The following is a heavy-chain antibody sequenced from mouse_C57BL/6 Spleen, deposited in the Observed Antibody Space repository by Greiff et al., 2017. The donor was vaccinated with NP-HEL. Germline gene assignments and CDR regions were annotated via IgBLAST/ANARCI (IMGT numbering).Heavy chain of an antibody. Sequence: EVKVEESGGGLVKPGGSLKLSCAASGFTFSSYAMSWVRQTPEKRLEWVATISDGGSYTYSPDNVTGRFTISRDNAKNNLYLQMSHLKSEDTAMYYCAREEGYDGYPFAYWGQGTLVTVSA. J-gene: IGHJ3*01. D-gene: IGHD2-3*01. V-gene: IGHV5-4*01. CDR1: GFTFSSYA. CDR2: ISDGGSYT. CDR3: AREEGYDGYPFAY.